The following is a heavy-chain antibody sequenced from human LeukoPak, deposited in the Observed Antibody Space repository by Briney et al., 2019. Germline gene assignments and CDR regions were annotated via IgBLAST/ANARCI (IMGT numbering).Heavy chain of an antibody. Sequence: ASVKVSCKASGYTFTSYDINWVRQATGQGLEWMGWMNPNSGNTGYAQKFQGRVTMTRNTSISTAYMELSSLRSEDTAVYYCARVSDILTGYYPEKYCFDYWGQGTLVTVSS. J-gene: IGHJ4*02. CDR1: GYTFTSYD. V-gene: IGHV1-8*01. CDR3: ARVSDILTGYYPEKYCFDY. D-gene: IGHD3-9*01. CDR2: MNPNSGNT.